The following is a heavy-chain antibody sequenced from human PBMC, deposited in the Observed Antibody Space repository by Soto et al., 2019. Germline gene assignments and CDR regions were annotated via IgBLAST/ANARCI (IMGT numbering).Heavy chain of an antibody. Sequence: QVQLVQSGAEVKKPESSVKVSCKAPGGTFSTYAISWVRQAPGQGLEWMGGIIPMFGTANYAQRFQDSVTSTADESTNTVYRELSSLRSEDTAVYFCASGIQLWLRRINNGYSGWGQGTLVTVSS. D-gene: IGHD5-18*01. J-gene: IGHJ4*02. CDR3: ASGIQLWLRRINNGYSG. CDR2: IIPMFGTA. CDR1: GGTFSTYA. V-gene: IGHV1-69*12.